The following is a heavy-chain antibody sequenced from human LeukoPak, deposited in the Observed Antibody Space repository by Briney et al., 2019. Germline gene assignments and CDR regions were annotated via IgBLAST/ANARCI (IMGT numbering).Heavy chain of an antibody. Sequence: GGSLRLSCTASGFTFSSYSMNWVRQAPGKGLEWVSYITSSSSIIYYADSVEGRFTISRDNAKNSLYLQMNSLRAEDTAVYYCARSEGATNDYYYGMDVWGQGTTVTVSS. D-gene: IGHD1-26*01. V-gene: IGHV3-48*04. CDR2: ITSSSSII. CDR1: GFTFSSYS. CDR3: ARSEGATNDYYYGMDV. J-gene: IGHJ6*02.